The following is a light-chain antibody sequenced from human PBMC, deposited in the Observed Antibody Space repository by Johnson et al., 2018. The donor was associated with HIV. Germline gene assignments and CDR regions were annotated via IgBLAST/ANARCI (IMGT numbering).Light chain of an antibody. CDR1: SSNIGNNY. CDR3: GTWDSSLSAYV. Sequence: QAVLTQPPSVSAAPGQKVTISCSGSSSNIGNNYVSWYQQLPGTAPKLLIYENNKRPSGIPDRFSGSKSGTSATLGITGLQTGDEADYYYGTWDSSLSAYVFVTGTKVTVL. V-gene: IGLV1-51*02. CDR2: ENN. J-gene: IGLJ1*01.